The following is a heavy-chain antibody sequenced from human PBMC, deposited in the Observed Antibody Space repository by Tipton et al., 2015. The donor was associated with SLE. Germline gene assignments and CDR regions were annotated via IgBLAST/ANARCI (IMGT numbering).Heavy chain of an antibody. J-gene: IGHJ2*01. CDR3: VRDPQGYYYDSRGYFDL. CDR1: GGSISSYY. D-gene: IGHD3-22*01. V-gene: IGHV4-4*08. Sequence: TLSLTCTVSGGSISSYYWSWIRQPPGKGLEWIGYIYTSGSTNYNLSLKSRVTISVDTSKNQFSLKLSSMTAADTAMYFCVRDPQGYYYDSRGYFDLWGRGTLVTVSS. CDR2: IYTSGST.